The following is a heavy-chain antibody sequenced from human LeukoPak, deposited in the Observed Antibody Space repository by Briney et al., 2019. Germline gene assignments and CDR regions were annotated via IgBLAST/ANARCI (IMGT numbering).Heavy chain of an antibody. CDR3: AREDDWNYEDY. CDR1: GFTFSNSW. CDR2: IKQDGSEK. D-gene: IGHD1-7*01. Sequence: GGSLRLSCIASGFTFSNSWMTWVRQAPGRGLEWVANIKQDGSEKYYVDSVKGRFTISRDNAKNSLYLQMNSLRAEDTAVYYCAREDDWNYEDYWGQGTLVTVSS. J-gene: IGHJ4*02. V-gene: IGHV3-7*01.